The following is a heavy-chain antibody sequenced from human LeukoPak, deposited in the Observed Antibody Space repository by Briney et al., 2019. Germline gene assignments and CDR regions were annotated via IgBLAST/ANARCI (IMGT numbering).Heavy chain of an antibody. CDR2: IYYSGST. CDR3: ASSYSYGQYYFDY. D-gene: IGHD5-18*01. CDR1: GGSISSYY. Sequence: SETLSLTCTVSGGSISSYYWSWIRQPPGKGLEWIGYIYYSGSTNYNPSLKSRVTISVDTSKNQFSLKLSSVTAADTAVYYCASSYSYGQYYFDYWGQGTLVTVSS. V-gene: IGHV4-59*01. J-gene: IGHJ4*02.